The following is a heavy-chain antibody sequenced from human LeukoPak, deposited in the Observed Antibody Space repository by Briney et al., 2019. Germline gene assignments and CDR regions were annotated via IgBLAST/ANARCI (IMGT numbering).Heavy chain of an antibody. V-gene: IGHV3-74*01. CDR3: AKDSLYSSSWEGEYFQH. CDR2: MKTDGTRI. Sequence: GGSLRLSCAASGFRFSNSWMYWVRQGPGKGPVWVSRMKTDGTRIEYADSVKGRFTISRDNAKNTLFLQMSSLRVEDTAVYYCAKDSLYSSSWEGEYFQHWGQGTLVTVSS. CDR1: GFRFSNSW. J-gene: IGHJ1*01. D-gene: IGHD6-13*01.